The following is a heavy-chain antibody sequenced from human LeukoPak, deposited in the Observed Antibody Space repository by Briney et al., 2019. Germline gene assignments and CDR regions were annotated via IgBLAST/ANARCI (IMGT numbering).Heavy chain of an antibody. CDR3: ARDPSFCGSGTPFDI. Sequence: GGSLRLSCAASGFTFSSYAMHWVRQAPGKGLEWVAVISYDGSNKYYADSVKGRFTISRDNSKNTLYLQMNSLRAEDTAVYYCARDPSFCGSGTPFDIWGQGTMVTVSS. CDR2: ISYDGSNK. D-gene: IGHD3-10*01. V-gene: IGHV3-30*04. J-gene: IGHJ3*02. CDR1: GFTFSSYA.